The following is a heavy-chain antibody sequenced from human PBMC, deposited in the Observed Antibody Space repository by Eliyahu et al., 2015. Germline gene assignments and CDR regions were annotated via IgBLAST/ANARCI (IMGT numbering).Heavy chain of an antibody. Sequence: GRFTISRDNSKNTLYLQMNSLRAEDTAVYYCAKAVGVTMILDYWGQGTLVTVSS. J-gene: IGHJ4*02. D-gene: IGHD3-22*01. V-gene: IGHV3-23*01. CDR3: AKAVGVTMILDY.